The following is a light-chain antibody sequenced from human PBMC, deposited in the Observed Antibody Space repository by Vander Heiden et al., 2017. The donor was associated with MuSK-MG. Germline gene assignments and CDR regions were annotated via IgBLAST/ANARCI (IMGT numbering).Light chain of an antibody. CDR3: QQYDNLHT. Sequence: DIQMTQSPSSLSASVGDRVTITCQASQDISNYLNWYQQKPGKAPKLLIYDASKLETGVPSRFSGSGSGTDFTFTISSLQPEDIATYYCQQYDNLHTFGGGTKVEIK. V-gene: IGKV1-33*01. J-gene: IGKJ4*01. CDR2: DAS. CDR1: QDISNY.